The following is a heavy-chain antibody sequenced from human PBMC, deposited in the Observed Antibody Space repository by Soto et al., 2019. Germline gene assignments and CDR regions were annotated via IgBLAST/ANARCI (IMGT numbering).Heavy chain of an antibody. V-gene: IGHV3-48*01. Sequence: EVQLVESGGGSVQPGGSLRLSCAASGFTFSDYNMNWVRQAPGKGLEWVSYISSRHTIYYADSVKGRFTISRDNVKNSLSLQMNGLRAEDTAVYYCARIASYGDILFDFWGQGMLVTVSS. CDR1: GFTFSDYN. CDR3: ARIASYGDILFDF. CDR2: ISSRHTI. J-gene: IGHJ4*02. D-gene: IGHD4-17*01.